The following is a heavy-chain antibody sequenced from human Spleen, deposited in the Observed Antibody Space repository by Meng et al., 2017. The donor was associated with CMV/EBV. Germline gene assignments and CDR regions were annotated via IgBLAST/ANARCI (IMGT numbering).Heavy chain of an antibody. CDR1: GGSFSGYY. J-gene: IGHJ5*02. CDR3: ARGLRRDGYNFNRFDP. V-gene: IGHV4-34*01. Sequence: YGGSFSGYYWSWIRQPPGKGLEWIGEINHSGSTNYNPSLKSRVTISVDTSKNQFSLKLSSVTAADTAVYYCARGLRRDGYNFNRFDPWGQGTLVTVSS. D-gene: IGHD5-24*01. CDR2: INHSGST.